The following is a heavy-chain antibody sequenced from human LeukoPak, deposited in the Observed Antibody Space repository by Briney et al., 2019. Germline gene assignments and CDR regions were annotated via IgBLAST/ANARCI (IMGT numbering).Heavy chain of an antibody. J-gene: IGHJ1*01. CDR3: ARHRISSSWYPMGFQH. CDR2: ISAYNGNT. V-gene: IGHV1-18*01. D-gene: IGHD6-13*01. Sequence: ASVKVSCKASGYTFTSYGISWVRHAPGQGLEWMGWISAYNGNTNYAQKLQGRVTMTTDTSTSTAYMELRSLRSDDTAVYYCARHRISSSWYPMGFQHWGQGTLVTVSS. CDR1: GYTFTSYG.